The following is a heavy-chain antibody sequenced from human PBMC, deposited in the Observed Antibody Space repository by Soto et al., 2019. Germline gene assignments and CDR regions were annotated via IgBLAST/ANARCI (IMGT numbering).Heavy chain of an antibody. D-gene: IGHD2-21*02. V-gene: IGHV4-34*01. Sequence: SETLSLTCAVSGGSFSGFYWTWIRQPPGEGLEWIGEINHSGTTNVNPSLRSRLTISLDSSKKHFSLKLTSMTAADAAVYYCARADRTLVTSYGLDVWGQGTTVTVSS. CDR2: INHSGTT. CDR1: GGSFSGFY. CDR3: ARADRTLVTSYGLDV. J-gene: IGHJ6*02.